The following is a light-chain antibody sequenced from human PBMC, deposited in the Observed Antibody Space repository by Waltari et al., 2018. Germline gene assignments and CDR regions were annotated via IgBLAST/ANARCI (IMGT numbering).Light chain of an antibody. J-gene: IGKJ1*01. Sequence: TQSPGTLSLSPGERATLSCRASQSVSSSYLAWYQQKPGQAPRLLIYGASSRATGIPDRFSGSGSGTDFTLTISRLEPEDFAVYYCQQYGSSQTFGQGTKVEIK. CDR1: QSVSSSY. CDR2: GAS. V-gene: IGKV3-20*01. CDR3: QQYGSSQT.